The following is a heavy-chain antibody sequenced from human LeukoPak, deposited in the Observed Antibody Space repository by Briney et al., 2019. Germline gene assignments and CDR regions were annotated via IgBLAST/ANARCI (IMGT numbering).Heavy chain of an antibody. CDR1: GYTLTELS. D-gene: IGHD3-9*01. V-gene: IGHV1-24*01. CDR3: ATDLPLDWG. CDR2: FDPEDGET. Sequence: ASVKVSCKVSGYTLTELSMHWVRQAPGKGLEWMGGFDPEDGETIYAQKFQGRVTTTEDTSTDTAYMELSSLRSEDTAVYYCATDLPLDWGRGQGTLVTVSS. J-gene: IGHJ4*02.